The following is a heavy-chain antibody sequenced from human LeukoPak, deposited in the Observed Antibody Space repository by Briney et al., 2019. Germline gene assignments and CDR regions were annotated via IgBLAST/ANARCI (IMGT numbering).Heavy chain of an antibody. CDR2: IWYDGTNK. CDR3: AKDLSGDHYFDY. V-gene: IGHV3-33*06. D-gene: IGHD4-17*01. Sequence: GRSLRLSCAASGFPFSSFGMHWVRQAPGKGLEWVAIIWYDGTNKYYADSVEGRFTISRDNSKNTLYLQMNSLRAEDTAVYYCAKDLSGDHYFDYCGQGTLVTVSS. J-gene: IGHJ4*02. CDR1: GFPFSSFG.